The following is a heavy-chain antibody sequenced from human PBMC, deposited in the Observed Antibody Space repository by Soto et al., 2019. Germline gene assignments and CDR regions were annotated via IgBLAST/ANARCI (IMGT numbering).Heavy chain of an antibody. Sequence: EVQLLESGGGLVQPGGSLRLSCSASGFTFTTYAMTWVRQAPGKGLEWVSAISGSGGSTYYADFVKGRFTISRDNSKNSLYLQMNSLRAGDTAVYYCAKSAAASGINWFEPWGQGTLVTVSS. J-gene: IGHJ5*02. CDR3: AKSAAASGINWFEP. D-gene: IGHD6-13*01. CDR2: ISGSGGST. V-gene: IGHV3-23*01. CDR1: GFTFTTYA.